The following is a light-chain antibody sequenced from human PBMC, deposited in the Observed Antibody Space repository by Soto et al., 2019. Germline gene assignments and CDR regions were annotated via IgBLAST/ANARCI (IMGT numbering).Light chain of an antibody. Sequence: ETVMTQSPATLSLSPGERATLSCRASQSVSTDLAWYQQKPGQAPRLLIFGASTRATGIPARFSGSGSGTEFILTISSLQSEDSAVYYCHQYNYWPPETFGQGTKVDI. V-gene: IGKV3-15*01. CDR3: HQYNYWPPET. CDR2: GAS. J-gene: IGKJ1*01. CDR1: QSVSTD.